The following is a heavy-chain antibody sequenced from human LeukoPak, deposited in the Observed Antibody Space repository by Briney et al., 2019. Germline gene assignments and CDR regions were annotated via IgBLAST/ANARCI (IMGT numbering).Heavy chain of an antibody. CDR1: GLTFSSCA. J-gene: IGHJ4*02. CDR3: ARGCAYYFDS. V-gene: IGHV3-23*01. CDR2: VSDSGSST. Sequence: PGGSLRLSCAASGLTFSSCAMRWVRQAPGKGLEWVSTVSDSGSSTSYADSVKGRFTISRDNSKNTLYLQMNSLRAEDSAVYYCARGCAYYFDSWGQGTLVTVSS.